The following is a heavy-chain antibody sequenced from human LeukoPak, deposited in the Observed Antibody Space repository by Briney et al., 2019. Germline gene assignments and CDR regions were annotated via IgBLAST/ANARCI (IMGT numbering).Heavy chain of an antibody. CDR3: ASRAYYYYGMDV. J-gene: IGHJ6*02. CDR1: GYTFTSYG. V-gene: IGHV1-18*01. Sequence: GASVNASCKASGYTFTSYGISWVRQAPGQGLEWMGWISAYNGNTNYAQKLQGRVTMTTDTSTSTAYMELRSLRSDDTAVYYCASRAYYYYGMDVWGQGTTVTVSS. CDR2: ISAYNGNT.